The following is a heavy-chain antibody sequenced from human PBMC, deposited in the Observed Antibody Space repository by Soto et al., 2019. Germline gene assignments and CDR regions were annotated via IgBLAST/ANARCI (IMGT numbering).Heavy chain of an antibody. CDR3: AKNSYVDSWNFGLDV. V-gene: IGHV3-23*01. J-gene: IGHJ6*04. Sequence: EAQLLESGGGLVQPGGSLRLSCTTSRFSLNTYGMTWVRRAPGKGLEWVSTLSASGSGSYYAESVQGRFTVSRDNSKNTMYLKMRSRRDEEWAVYYCAKNSYVDSWNFGLDVWGKGTTVTFSS. CDR2: LSASGSGS. CDR1: RFSLNTYG. D-gene: IGHD4-17*01.